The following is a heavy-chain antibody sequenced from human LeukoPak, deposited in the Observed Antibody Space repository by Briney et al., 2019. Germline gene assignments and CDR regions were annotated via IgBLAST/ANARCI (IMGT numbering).Heavy chain of an antibody. D-gene: IGHD5-12*01. J-gene: IGHJ4*02. CDR3: ARDRRGGYDPYYFDY. Sequence: PGRSLRLSCVASGFTFSNFGMHWVRQAPGKGLEWVAVVWYDGTDKYYVDSVKGRFTISRDNSKNTPYLQMNSLRAEDTAVYYCARDRRGGYDPYYFDYWGQGTLVTVSS. CDR2: VWYDGTDK. V-gene: IGHV3-33*01. CDR1: GFTFSNFG.